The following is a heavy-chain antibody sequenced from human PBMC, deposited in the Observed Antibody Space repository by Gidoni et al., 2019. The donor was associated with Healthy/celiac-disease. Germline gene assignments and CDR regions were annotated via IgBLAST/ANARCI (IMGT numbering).Heavy chain of an antibody. J-gene: IGHJ4*02. CDR2: IDPSDSYT. D-gene: IGHD3-3*01. V-gene: IGHV5-10-1*01. CDR1: GDRFTRDW. Sequence: EGQLVQSGAEVKKPGESLRISGKGPGDRFTRDWISWVRQMPGKGVQWRGRIDPSDSYTNYSPSFPGHVTISADKAISTAYLQWSSLKASDTAMYYCARSIEKRIFGVVWEDYWGQGTLVTVSS. CDR3: ARSIEKRIFGVVWEDY.